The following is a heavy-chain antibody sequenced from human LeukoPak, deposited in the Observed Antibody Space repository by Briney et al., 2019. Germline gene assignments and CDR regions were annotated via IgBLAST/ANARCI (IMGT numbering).Heavy chain of an antibody. J-gene: IGHJ4*02. CDR2: LNHYGGDK. Sequence: GSLRPSCATSGFTFTTYWMSWVRQASGKGLEWVATLNHYGGDKYYVDSVKGRFTISRDNAKSSLYLQMNSLRAEDTAVYYCVRGDFGFWGQGTLVTVSS. CDR1: GFTFTTYW. V-gene: IGHV3-7*04. CDR3: VRGDFGF.